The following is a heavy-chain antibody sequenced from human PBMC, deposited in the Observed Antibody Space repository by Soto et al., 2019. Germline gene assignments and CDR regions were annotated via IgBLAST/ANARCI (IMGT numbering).Heavy chain of an antibody. CDR1: GGTFRTYA. CDR3: ARDSRFGELELTYYYYGMDV. D-gene: IGHD3-10*01. Sequence: ASVNVSCQASGGTFRTYAISYVRQAPGQGIGWMGWISAYNGNTNYAQKLQGRVTMTTDTSTSTAYMELRSLRSDDTAVYYCARDSRFGELELTYYYYGMDVWGQGTTVTGSS. J-gene: IGHJ6*02. V-gene: IGHV1-18*01. CDR2: ISAYNGNT.